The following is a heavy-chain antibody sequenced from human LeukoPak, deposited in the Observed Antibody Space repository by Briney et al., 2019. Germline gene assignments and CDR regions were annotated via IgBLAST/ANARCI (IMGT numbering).Heavy chain of an antibody. CDR2: IYSSGST. CDR3: AREVRGVIIPKCFDS. J-gene: IGHJ4*02. V-gene: IGHV4-59*01. D-gene: IGHD3-10*01. CDR1: GGSIRGYY. Sequence: SETLSLTCTVSGGSIRGYYCNWLRQPPGEGLEWIGFIYSSGSTAYNPSLKSRVTIEVDTSKNQFSLKLSSVTAADTAVYHCAREVRGVIIPKCFDSWGQGTLVTVSS.